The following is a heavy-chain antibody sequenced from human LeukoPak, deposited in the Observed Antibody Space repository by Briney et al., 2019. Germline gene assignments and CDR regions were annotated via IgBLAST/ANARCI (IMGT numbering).Heavy chain of an antibody. CDR1: GGSISSGGYY. V-gene: IGHV4-30-2*01. D-gene: IGHD3-3*01. Sequence: SETLSLTCTVSGGSISSGGYYWSWIRQPPGKGLEWIGYIYHSGSTYYNPSLKSRVTISVDTSKNQFSLKLSSVTAADTAVYYCASVFWSGYNYYYMDVWGKGTTVTVSS. J-gene: IGHJ6*03. CDR2: IYHSGST. CDR3: ASVFWSGYNYYYMDV.